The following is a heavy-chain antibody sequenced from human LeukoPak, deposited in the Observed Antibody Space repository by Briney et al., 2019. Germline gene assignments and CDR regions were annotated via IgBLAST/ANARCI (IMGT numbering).Heavy chain of an antibody. CDR2: INPNSGGT. CDR1: GYTFTGYY. J-gene: IGHJ3*02. V-gene: IGHV1-2*02. Sequence: ASVKVSCKTSGYTFTGYYMHWVRQAPGQGPEWMGWINPNSGGTNYAQKLQGRVTMTRDTSIKTAYMEVSRLRSDDTAMYYCATSRRLLDAFDIWGQGTMVTVSS. D-gene: IGHD2/OR15-2a*01. CDR3: ATSRRLLDAFDI.